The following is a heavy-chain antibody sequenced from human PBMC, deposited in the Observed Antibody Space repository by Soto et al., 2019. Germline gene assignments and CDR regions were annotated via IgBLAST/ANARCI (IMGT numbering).Heavy chain of an antibody. CDR2: IYYSGST. J-gene: IGHJ4*02. V-gene: IGHV4-59*01. D-gene: IGHD5-18*01. CDR3: ARGRGDTAMAWYY. CDR1: GGSISSYY. Sequence: QVQLQESGPGLVKPSETLSLTCTVSGGSISSYYWSWIRQSPGKGLEWIGYIYYSGSTKYNPSLKSRDPIVVDTSKNQFSLKLSSATAADTAVYYCARGRGDTAMAWYYGGQGTLVTVSS.